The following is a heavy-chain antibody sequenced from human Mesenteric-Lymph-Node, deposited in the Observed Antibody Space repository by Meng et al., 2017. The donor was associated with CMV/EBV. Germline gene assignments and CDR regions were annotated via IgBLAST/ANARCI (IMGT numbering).Heavy chain of an antibody. D-gene: IGHD6-13*01. V-gene: IGHV4-59*08. J-gene: IGHJ5*02. CDR3: ARHAAAAPSDP. CDR1: GGSISSYY. CDR2: IYYSGST. Sequence: SETLSLTCTVSGGSISSYYWSWIRQPPGKGLEWIGYIYYSGSTNYNPSLKSRVTISVDTSKNQFSLKLTSVTVADTAVYYCARHAAAAPSDPWGQGTLVIVSS.